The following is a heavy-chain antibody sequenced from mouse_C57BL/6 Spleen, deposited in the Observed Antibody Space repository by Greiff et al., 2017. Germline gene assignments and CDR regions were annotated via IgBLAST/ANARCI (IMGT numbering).Heavy chain of an antibody. CDR3: ASKIYYDYDGGDYYAMDY. V-gene: IGHV2-9-1*01. J-gene: IGHJ4*01. CDR2: IWTGGGT. CDR1: GFSLTSYA. D-gene: IGHD2-4*01. Sequence: QVQLKESGPGLVAPSQSLSITCTVSGFSLTSYAISWVRQPPGKGLEWLGVIWTGGGTNYNSALKSRLSISKDNSKSQVFLKMNSLQTDDTARYYCASKIYYDYDGGDYYAMDYWGQGTSVTVSS.